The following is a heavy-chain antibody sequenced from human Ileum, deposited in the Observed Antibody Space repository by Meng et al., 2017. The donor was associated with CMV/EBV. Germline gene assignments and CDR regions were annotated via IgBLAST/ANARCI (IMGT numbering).Heavy chain of an antibody. CDR2: ISGSGANS. Sequence: GESLKISCVASGLTFNSYSMGWVRQAPGKGLEWVAAISGSGANSYCAESVKGRATISRDNSKNTLLLELNALRAEDKAVEYCAKDRYFEPAHIDYWGQGTLVTVSS. CDR1: GLTFNSYS. J-gene: IGHJ4*02. V-gene: IGHV3-23*01. D-gene: IGHD3-9*01. CDR3: AKDRYFEPAHIDY.